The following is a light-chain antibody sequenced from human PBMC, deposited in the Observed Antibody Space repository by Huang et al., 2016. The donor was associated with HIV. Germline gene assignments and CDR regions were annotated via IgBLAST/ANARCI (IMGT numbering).Light chain of an antibody. CDR2: LGS. J-gene: IGKJ2*01. V-gene: IGKV2-28*01. CDR3: KQGLQTPYT. CDR1: QSLLRSSGYNY. Sequence: DIVMTQSPLSLPATPGAPAFISCNSSQSLLRSSGYNYLDWYLQKPGQSPQLLLYLGSNRDSGVPDRVSGIGAGTEFTLRISRIEAEDVGVYYCKQGLQTPYTFGQGTNLEIK.